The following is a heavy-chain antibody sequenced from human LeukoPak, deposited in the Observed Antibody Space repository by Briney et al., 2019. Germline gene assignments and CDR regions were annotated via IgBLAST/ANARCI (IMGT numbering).Heavy chain of an antibody. Sequence: GGSLRLSCAASGFTFSSYAMSWVRQAPGKGLEWVGRIKSKTDGGTTDYAAPVKGRFTISRDDSKNTLYLQMNSLKTEDTAVYYCTTGGQYNYYGSGSYYRRDYWGQGTLVTVSS. CDR2: IKSKTDGGTT. CDR3: TTGGQYNYYGSGSYYRRDY. V-gene: IGHV3-15*01. D-gene: IGHD3-10*01. J-gene: IGHJ4*02. CDR1: GFTFSSYA.